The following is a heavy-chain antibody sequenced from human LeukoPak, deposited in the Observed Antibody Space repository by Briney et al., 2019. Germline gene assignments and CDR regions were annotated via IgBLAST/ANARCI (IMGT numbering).Heavy chain of an antibody. Sequence: PGRSLRLSCAASGFTFSSYGMHWVRQAPGKGLEWVAIIWYDGSNKYFADSVKGRFTISRDNSKNTVYLQVNSLRAEDTAVYYCARGFYFSMTELYYLDLWGRGTLVTVSS. J-gene: IGHJ2*01. CDR2: IWYDGSNK. V-gene: IGHV3-33*01. CDR3: ARGFYFSMTELYYLDL. D-gene: IGHD2-8*01. CDR1: GFTFSSYG.